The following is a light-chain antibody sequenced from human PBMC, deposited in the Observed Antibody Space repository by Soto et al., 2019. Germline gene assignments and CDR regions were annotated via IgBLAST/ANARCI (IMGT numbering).Light chain of an antibody. CDR1: SSDL. CDR2: EGS. V-gene: IGLV2-23*01. CDR3: CSYAGDFV. J-gene: IGLJ1*01. Sequence: QSALTQPASVSGSPGQSITISCTGTSSDLVSWYQHHPGQAPKLMIYEGSKRPSGISYRFSGSKSGNTASLTISGLQAEDEAEYYCCSYAGDFVFGTGTKVTVL.